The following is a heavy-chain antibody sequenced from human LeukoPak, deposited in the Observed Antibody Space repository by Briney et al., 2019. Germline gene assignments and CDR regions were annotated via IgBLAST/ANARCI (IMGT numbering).Heavy chain of an antibody. D-gene: IGHD5-18*01. V-gene: IGHV3-21*01. J-gene: IGHJ4*02. Sequence: GGSLRLSCAASGFTFSSYSMNWVRQAPGKGLEWVSSISSSSSYIYYADSVRGRFTISRDNAKNSLYLQMNSLRAEDTAVHYCARAIGGYSYGYHFDYWGQGTLVTVSS. CDR1: GFTFSSYS. CDR2: ISSSSSYI. CDR3: ARAIGGYSYGYHFDY.